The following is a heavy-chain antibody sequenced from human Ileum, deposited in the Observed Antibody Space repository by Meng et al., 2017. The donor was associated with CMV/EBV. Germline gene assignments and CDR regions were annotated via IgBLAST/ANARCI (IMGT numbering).Heavy chain of an antibody. CDR1: FTGYD. J-gene: IGHJ5*02. V-gene: IGHV1-8*03. D-gene: IGHD4-11*01. Sequence: FTGYDINWVGQATGQGLAWMGVMNPTSGDTAYAHNFPPTPPLTTSTSISTAYMELSSLTSEDTAVYYCARGPRGWDDYSNYNWFDPWGQGTLVTVSS. CDR3: ARGPRGWDDYSNYNWFDP. CDR2: MNPTSGDT.